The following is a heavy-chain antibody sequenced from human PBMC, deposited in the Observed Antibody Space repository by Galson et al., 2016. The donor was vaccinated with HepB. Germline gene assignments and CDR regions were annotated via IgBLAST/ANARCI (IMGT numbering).Heavy chain of an antibody. Sequence: CGVSGASISSDKWWTWVRQPPGKGLEWIGEIYHNGYTNYNPSLKTRVTISLDKSRNQFSLNMTSVTAADTAVYYCARAASSSPYTGIDPWGQGTVVTVSS. CDR1: GASISSDKW. D-gene: IGHD2-15*01. V-gene: IGHV4-4*02. J-gene: IGHJ5*02. CDR3: ARAASSSPYTGIDP. CDR2: IYHNGYT.